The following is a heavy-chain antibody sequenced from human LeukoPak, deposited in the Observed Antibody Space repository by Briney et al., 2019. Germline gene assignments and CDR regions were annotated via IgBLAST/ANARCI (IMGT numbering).Heavy chain of an antibody. CDR3: ASLIPDGMDV. D-gene: IGHD2-21*01. CDR1: GFTFSDYY. Sequence: PGGSPRLSCAASGFTFSDYYMSWIRQAPGKGLEWVSYMSSSISYTNYADSVKGRFTISRDNAKNSLYLQMNSLRAEDAAVDYCASLIPDGMDVWGQGTTVTVSS. CDR2: MSSSISYT. J-gene: IGHJ6*02. V-gene: IGHV3-11*06.